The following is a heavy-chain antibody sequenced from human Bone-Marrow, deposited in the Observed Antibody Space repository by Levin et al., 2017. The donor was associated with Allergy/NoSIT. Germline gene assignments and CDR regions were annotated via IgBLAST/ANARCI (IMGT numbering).Heavy chain of an antibody. CDR3: ARDHRFLEWLL. CDR2: ISHGGST. V-gene: IGHV4-38-2*02. D-gene: IGHD3-3*01. J-gene: IGHJ4*02. Sequence: AGGSLRLSCTVSGYSITNNYYWGWIRQPPGKGLQWIASISHGGSTYYNPSLKSRVTISVDTSKNQFSLKVRSVTAADTAVYYCARDHRFLEWLLWGQGTLVTVSS. CDR1: GYSITNNYY.